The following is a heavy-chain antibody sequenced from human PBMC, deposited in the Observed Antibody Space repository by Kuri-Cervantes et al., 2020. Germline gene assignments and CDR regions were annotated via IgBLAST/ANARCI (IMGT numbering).Heavy chain of an antibody. J-gene: IGHJ4*02. CDR3: ATDLRWELAGFSH. CDR1: GIIFDNTW. V-gene: IGHV3-15*01. CDR2: IQSKTDSGTT. D-gene: IGHD4-23*01. Sequence: GGSLRLSCSAAGIIFDNTWMSWVRQAPGKGLEWVGRIQSKTDSGTTDYAAPVKGRFTISRDDSKNTLYLQMNSLTSEDTAVYYCATDLRWELAGFSHWGQGTLVTVSS.